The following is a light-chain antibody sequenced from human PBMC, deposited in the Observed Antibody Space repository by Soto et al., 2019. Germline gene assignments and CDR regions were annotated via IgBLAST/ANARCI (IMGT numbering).Light chain of an antibody. CDR1: QSVSSN. J-gene: IGKJ5*01. CDR2: GAS. CDR3: QHYNNWPPVT. Sequence: EIVVTQSPATLSVSPGERATLSCRASQSVSSNLAWYQQKPGQAPRLLIYGASTRATGIPARFSGSGSGTEFSLTISSLQSADFAVYYCQHYNNWPPVTFGQGTRLEIK. V-gene: IGKV3-15*01.